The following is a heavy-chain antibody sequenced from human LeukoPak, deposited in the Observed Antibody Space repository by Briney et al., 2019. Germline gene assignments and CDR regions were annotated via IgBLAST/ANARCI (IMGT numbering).Heavy chain of an antibody. J-gene: IGHJ3*02. CDR1: GGSISSGDYY. CDR2: IYYSGST. V-gene: IGHV4-30-4*08. CDR3: ARDGTQRGYSYAFDI. Sequence: SETLSLTCTVSGGSISSGDYYWSWIRQPPGKGLEWIGYIYYSGSTYYNPALKSRITITVNTSKSQFSLKLSSVTAADTAVYYCARDGTQRGYSYAFDIWGQGTMVTVSS. D-gene: IGHD5-18*01.